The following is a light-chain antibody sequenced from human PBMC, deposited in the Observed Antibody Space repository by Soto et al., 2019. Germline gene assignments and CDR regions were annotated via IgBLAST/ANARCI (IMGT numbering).Light chain of an antibody. V-gene: IGLV2-8*01. Sequence: SALTQPPSASGSPGQSVTISCTGTSSDVGGYNYVSWYLQHPGKAPKLMIYEVSKRPSGVPDRFSGSKSGNTASLTVSGLQAEDEADYYCSSYAGSILYVFGTGTKVTVL. CDR1: SSDVGGYNY. CDR3: SSYAGSILYV. J-gene: IGLJ1*01. CDR2: EVS.